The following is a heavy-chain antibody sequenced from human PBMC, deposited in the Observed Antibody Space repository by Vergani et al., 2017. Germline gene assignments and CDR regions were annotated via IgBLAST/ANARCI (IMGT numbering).Heavy chain of an antibody. CDR3: AKSGRSFAHKGSIDYDCWSGPQSYYYYMDV. D-gene: IGHD3-3*01. CDR2: ISGDGGST. J-gene: IGHJ6*03. CDR1: GFTFDDYA. Sequence: EVQLVESGGGVVQPGGSLRLSCAASGFTFDDYAMHWVRQAPGKGLEWVSLISGDGGSTYYADSVKGRFTISRDNSENSLYRQMNSLRTEDTALYYCAKSGRSFAHKGSIDYDCWSGPQSYYYYMDVWGKGTTVTVSS. V-gene: IGHV3-43*02.